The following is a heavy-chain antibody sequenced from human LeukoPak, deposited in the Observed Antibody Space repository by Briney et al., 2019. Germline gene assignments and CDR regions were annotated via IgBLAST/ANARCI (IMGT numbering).Heavy chain of an antibody. CDR2: IYYSGST. CDR1: SGSISSGDYY. V-gene: IGHV4-30-4*08. D-gene: IGHD3-3*01. Sequence: SQTLSLTCTVSSGSISSGDYYWSWIRQPPGKGQEWIGYIYYSGSTYHNPSLKSRVTISVDTSKNQFSLKLSSVTAADTAAYYCARAYYDFWSGLNYYYYMDVWGKGTTVTVSS. CDR3: ARAYYDFWSGLNYYYYMDV. J-gene: IGHJ6*03.